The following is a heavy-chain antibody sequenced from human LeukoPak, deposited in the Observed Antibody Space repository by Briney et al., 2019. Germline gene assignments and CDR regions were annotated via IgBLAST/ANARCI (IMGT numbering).Heavy chain of an antibody. CDR2: VTSSSSAI. CDR3: ARGSSDYFDY. V-gene: IGHV3-48*01. D-gene: IGHD6-6*01. CDR1: GFTFSRYS. Sequence: GGSLSLSCAASGFTFSRYSMNWVRQAPGKGLEWVSYVTSSSSAIYYADSVKGRFTISRDNAKNSLYLQMNSLRAEDTAVYYCARGSSDYFDYWGQGTLVTVSS. J-gene: IGHJ4*02.